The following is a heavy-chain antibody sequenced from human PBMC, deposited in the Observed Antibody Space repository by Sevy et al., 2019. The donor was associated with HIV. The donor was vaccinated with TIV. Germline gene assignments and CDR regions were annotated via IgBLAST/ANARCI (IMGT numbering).Heavy chain of an antibody. J-gene: IGHJ6*02. CDR3: AKDLAAAVRQGLYYYYYGMDV. V-gene: IGHV3-9*01. CDR1: GFTFDDYA. CDR2: VSWNSGSI. D-gene: IGHD6-13*01. Sequence: GGSLRLSCAASGFTFDDYAMHWVRLAPGKGLEWVSGVSWNSGSIRYADSVKGRFTISRDNAKNSLYLQMNSLRAEDTALYYCAKDLAAAVRQGLYYYYYGMDVWGQGTTVTVSS.